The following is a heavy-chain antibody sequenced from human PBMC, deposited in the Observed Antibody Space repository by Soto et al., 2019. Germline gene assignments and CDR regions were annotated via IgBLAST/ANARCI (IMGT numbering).Heavy chain of an antibody. J-gene: IGHJ6*02. V-gene: IGHV4-31*03. D-gene: IGHD2-21*02. CDR1: GGSISSGGYY. CDR2: IYYSGST. Sequence: SDTVSLTCTVSGGSISSGGYYWSWIRQHPGKGLEWIGYIYYSGSTYYNPSLKSRVTISVDTSKNQLSLKLSSVTAADTAVYYCVRERAVGVTAHQIYYGMDVWVQGTTLSVSS. CDR3: VRERAVGVTAHQIYYGMDV.